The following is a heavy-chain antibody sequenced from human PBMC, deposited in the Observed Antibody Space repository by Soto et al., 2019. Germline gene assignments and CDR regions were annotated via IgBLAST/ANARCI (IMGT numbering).Heavy chain of an antibody. Sequence: QLQLQESGPGLVKPSETLSLTCTVSGGSISSSSYYWGWIRQPPGKGLEWIGSIYYSGSTYYNPSLKSRVTISVDTSKNHFSLKLSSVTAADTAVYYCARRGVRGVIITGEAFDIWGQGTMVTVSS. J-gene: IGHJ3*02. D-gene: IGHD3-10*01. V-gene: IGHV4-39*02. CDR1: GGSISSSSYY. CDR2: IYYSGST. CDR3: ARRGVRGVIITGEAFDI.